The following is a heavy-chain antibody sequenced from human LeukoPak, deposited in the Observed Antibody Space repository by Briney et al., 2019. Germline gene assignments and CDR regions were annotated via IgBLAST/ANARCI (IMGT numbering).Heavy chain of an antibody. V-gene: IGHV3-74*01. CDR3: ARDTDPGLASAGAGY. D-gene: IGHD6-13*01. Sequence: PGGSLRLSCAASGFTFSNYWMHWVRQDPGKGLVWVSYINPDGSNTNYADSVKGRFTISRDNAKNSLFLQMNSLRAEDTAMYYCARDTDPGLASAGAGYWGQGTLVTVSS. CDR1: GFTFSNYW. CDR2: INPDGSNT. J-gene: IGHJ4*02.